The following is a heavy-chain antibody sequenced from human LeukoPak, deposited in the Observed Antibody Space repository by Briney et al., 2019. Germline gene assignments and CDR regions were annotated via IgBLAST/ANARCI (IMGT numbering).Heavy chain of an antibody. D-gene: IGHD4-17*01. V-gene: IGHV1-46*01. Sequence: GIINPSGGSTSYAQKFQGRVTMTRDTSTSTVYMELSSLRSEDTAVYYCARATYGDYVSFDYWGQGTLVTVSS. J-gene: IGHJ4*02. CDR3: ARATYGDYVSFDY. CDR2: INPSGGST.